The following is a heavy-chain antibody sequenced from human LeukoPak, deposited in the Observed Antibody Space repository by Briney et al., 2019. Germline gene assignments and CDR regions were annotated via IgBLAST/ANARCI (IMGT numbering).Heavy chain of an antibody. CDR2: IYYSGST. V-gene: IGHV4-39*01. Sequence: PSETLSLTCTVSGGSISSSSYYWGWIRQPPGKGLEWIGSIYYSGSTYYSPSLKSRVTISVDTSKNQFSLKLSSVTAADTAVYYCARVTGYSSGWYVGYWGQGTLVTVSS. CDR3: ARVTGYSSGWYVGY. J-gene: IGHJ4*02. CDR1: GGSISSSSYY. D-gene: IGHD6-19*01.